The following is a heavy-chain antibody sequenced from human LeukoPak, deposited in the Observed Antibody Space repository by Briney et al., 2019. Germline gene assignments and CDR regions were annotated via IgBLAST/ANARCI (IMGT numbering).Heavy chain of an antibody. J-gene: IGHJ4*02. V-gene: IGHV4-39*07. CDR1: GGSISSSSYY. D-gene: IGHD3-10*01. CDR2: IYYSGST. Sequence: SETLSLTCTVSGGSISSSSYYWGWIRQPPGKGLEWIGSIYYSGSTYYNPSLKSRVTISVDTSKNQFSLKLSSVTAADTAVYYCARVKTSPPYYYGSGSRTYYFDYWGQGTLVTVSS. CDR3: ARVKTSPPYYYGSGSRTYYFDY.